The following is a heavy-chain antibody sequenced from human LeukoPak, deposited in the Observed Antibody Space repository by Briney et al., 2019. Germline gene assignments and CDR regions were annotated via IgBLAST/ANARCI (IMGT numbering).Heavy chain of an antibody. CDR3: ASSVATTSSAFDY. CDR1: GGTFSSYA. J-gene: IGHJ4*02. CDR2: IIPIFGTA. V-gene: IGHV1-69*01. Sequence: GASVKVSCKASGGTFSSYAISWVRQAPGQGLEWMGGIIPIFGTANYAQKFQGRVTITADESTSTAYMELSSLRSEDTAVYYCASSVATTSSAFDYWGQGTLVTVSS. D-gene: IGHD6-6*01.